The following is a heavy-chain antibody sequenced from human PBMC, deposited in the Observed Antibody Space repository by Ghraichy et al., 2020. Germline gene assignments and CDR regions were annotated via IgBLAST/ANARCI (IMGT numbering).Heavy chain of an antibody. CDR2: TKQDGSEK. J-gene: IGHJ3*02. D-gene: IGHD2/OR15-2a*01. V-gene: IGHV3-7*03. Sequence: GESLNISCAASGFTLSNFWMSWVRQAPGKGLEWVANTKQDGSEKYYVDSVKGRFTISRDNARNSLYLEMNSLRAEDTAMYYCAGEVLLPGFDIWGQGTMVTVSS. CDR3: AGEVLLPGFDI. CDR1: GFTLSNFW.